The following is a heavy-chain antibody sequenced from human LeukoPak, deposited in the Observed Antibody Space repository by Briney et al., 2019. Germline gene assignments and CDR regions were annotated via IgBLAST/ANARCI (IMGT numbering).Heavy chain of an antibody. Sequence: TSETLSLTCAVYGGSFSGYYWSWIRQPPGKGLEWIGEINHSGSTNYNPSLKSRVTISVDTSKNQFSLKLSSVTAADTAVYYRSRGRPKYYYGSGGRFDYWGQGTLVSVSS. V-gene: IGHV4-34*01. D-gene: IGHD3-10*01. CDR2: INHSGST. CDR1: GGSFSGYY. J-gene: IGHJ4*02. CDR3: SRGRPKYYYGSGGRFDY.